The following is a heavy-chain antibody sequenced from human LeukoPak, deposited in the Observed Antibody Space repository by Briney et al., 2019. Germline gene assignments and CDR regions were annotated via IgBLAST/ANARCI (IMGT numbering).Heavy chain of an antibody. V-gene: IGHV1-46*01. CDR2: INPSGGST. CDR1: GYTFTSYY. D-gene: IGHD3-22*01. J-gene: IGHJ4*02. CDR3: ARGFLYDSSGYYEPNNFDD. Sequence: GASVKVSCKASGYTFTSYYMHWVRQAPGQGLEWMGIINPSGGSTSYAQKFQGRVTMTRDTSTSRVYMELSSLRSEDTAVYYCARGFLYDSSGYYEPNNFDDWGQGTLVTVSS.